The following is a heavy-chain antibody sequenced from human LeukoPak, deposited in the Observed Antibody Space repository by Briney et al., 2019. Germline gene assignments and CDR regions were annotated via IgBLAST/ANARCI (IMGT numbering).Heavy chain of an antibody. CDR1: GYTFTGYY. J-gene: IGHJ5*02. D-gene: IGHD1-1*01. V-gene: IGHV1-2*06. CDR2: INPNSGGT. CDR3: AREELASFDP. Sequence: GASVKVSCKASGYTFTGYYMHWVRQAPGQGLEWMGRINPNSGGTNYAQKFQGRVTMTRDTSISTAYMELSSLRSEDTAVYYCAREELASFDPWGQGTLVTVSS.